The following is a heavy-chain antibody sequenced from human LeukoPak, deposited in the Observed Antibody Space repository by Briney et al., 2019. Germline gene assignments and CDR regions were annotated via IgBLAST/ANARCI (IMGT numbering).Heavy chain of an antibody. CDR2: VNPSGGST. CDR3: ARGRFPTKRSAYYYGAFDI. J-gene: IGHJ3*02. CDR1: GYTFTYYY. V-gene: IGHV1-46*01. D-gene: IGHD3-22*01. Sequence: ASVKVSCKASGYTFTYYYMHWVRQAPGQGLEWMGIVNPSGGSTSYAQKFQGRVTMTRDTSTSTVYMELSSLRSEDTALYYCARGRFPTKRSAYYYGAFDIWGQGTMVTVSS.